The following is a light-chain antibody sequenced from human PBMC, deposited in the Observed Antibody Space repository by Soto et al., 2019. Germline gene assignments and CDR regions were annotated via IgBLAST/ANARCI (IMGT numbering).Light chain of an antibody. J-gene: IGKJ5*01. Sequence: DIQMTQSPSTLSASIVDRVTITCRASQSINNLLAWYQQKPGKAPKVLIFGASTLQSGVPSRFSGSGSGTEFTLTISSLQPEDFATYYCQQLMSYPITFGQGTRLEIK. CDR3: QQLMSYPIT. V-gene: IGKV1-5*01. CDR1: QSINNL. CDR2: GAS.